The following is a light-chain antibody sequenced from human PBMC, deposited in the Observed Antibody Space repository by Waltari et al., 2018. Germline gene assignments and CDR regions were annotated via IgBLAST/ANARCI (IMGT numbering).Light chain of an antibody. CDR2: WAS. CDR1: QSVFDNSGNNNS. Sequence: IVMTQSPDSLTVSLGERATINCKSSQSVFDNSGNNNSLAWYQQKPGQPPNLLISWASARESGVPDRFSGSGSGADFTLTITSLEPEDSAVYYCQQGTFGPGTKVDI. J-gene: IGKJ3*01. V-gene: IGKV4-1*01. CDR3: QQGT.